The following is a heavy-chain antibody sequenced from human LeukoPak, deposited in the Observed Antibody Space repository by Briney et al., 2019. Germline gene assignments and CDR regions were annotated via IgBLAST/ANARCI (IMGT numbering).Heavy chain of an antibody. CDR1: GFTFSTYW. V-gene: IGHV3-48*04. Sequence: GGSLRLSCAASGFTFSTYWMTWVRQAPGKGLEWVSYISSSGSTIYYAGSVKGRFTISRDNAKNSLYLQMNSLRAEDTAVYYCARPGANRQIDYWGQGTLVTVSS. J-gene: IGHJ4*02. D-gene: IGHD3-10*01. CDR2: ISSSGSTI. CDR3: ARPGANRQIDY.